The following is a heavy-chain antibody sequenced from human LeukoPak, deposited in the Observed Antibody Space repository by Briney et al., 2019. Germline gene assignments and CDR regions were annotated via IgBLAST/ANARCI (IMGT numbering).Heavy chain of an antibody. CDR1: GITFSRYV. CDR3: AKGHFDWFQFDY. Sequence: GGSLRLSCAASGITFSRYVMSWVRQAPGKGLEGGSRISGSGGSTNYADSVNGRFTISRDNTKNTLYLQMNSLRAEDTAVYYCAKGHFDWFQFDYWGQGTLVTVSS. D-gene: IGHD3-9*01. CDR2: ISGSGGST. J-gene: IGHJ4*02. V-gene: IGHV3-23*01.